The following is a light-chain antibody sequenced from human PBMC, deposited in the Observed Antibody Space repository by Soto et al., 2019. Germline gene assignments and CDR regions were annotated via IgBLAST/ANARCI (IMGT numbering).Light chain of an antibody. V-gene: IGKV3-15*01. CDR1: QSVSSN. J-gene: IGKJ5*01. Sequence: IVMTQSPATLSVSPGERATLSCRASQSVSSNLAWYQQKPGQAPRLLIYATSTRATGIPDRFSGSGSGTEFTLTISSLQSEDFAVYHCQQYDNKPPITVGQGTRLEI. CDR2: ATS. CDR3: QQYDNKPPIT.